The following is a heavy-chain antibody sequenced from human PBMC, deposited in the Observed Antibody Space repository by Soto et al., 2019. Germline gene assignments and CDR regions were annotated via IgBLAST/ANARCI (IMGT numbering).Heavy chain of an antibody. Sequence: PSETLSLTCTVSGGPISSYYWSWIRQPPGKGLEWIGYIYYSGSTNYNPSLKSRVTISVDTSKNQFSLKLSSVTAADTAVYYCARDGVGATTSYYYGMDVWGQGTTVTVSS. CDR2: IYYSGST. CDR3: ARDGVGATTSYYYGMDV. D-gene: IGHD1-26*01. V-gene: IGHV4-59*01. CDR1: GGPISSYY. J-gene: IGHJ6*02.